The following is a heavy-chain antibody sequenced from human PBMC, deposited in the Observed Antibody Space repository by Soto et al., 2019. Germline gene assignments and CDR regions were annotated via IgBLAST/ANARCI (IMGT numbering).Heavy chain of an antibody. CDR3: ARDRRDGYNYLDWYFDL. J-gene: IGHJ2*01. CDR2: IYYSGST. V-gene: IGHV4-59*01. D-gene: IGHD5-12*01. Sequence: SETLSLTCAVSGGSISSYYWSWIRQPPGKGLEWIGYIYYSGSTNYDPSLKSRVTISVDTSKNQFSLKLSSVTAADTAVYYCARDRRDGYNYLDWYFDLWGRGTLVTVSS. CDR1: GGSISSYY.